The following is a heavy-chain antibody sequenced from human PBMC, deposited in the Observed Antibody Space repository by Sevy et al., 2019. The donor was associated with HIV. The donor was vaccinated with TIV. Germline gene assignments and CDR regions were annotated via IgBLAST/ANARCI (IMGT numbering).Heavy chain of an antibody. V-gene: IGHV1-69*13. CDR1: GGTFSSYA. J-gene: IGHJ6*02. CDR2: IIPIFGTA. Sequence: ASVKVSCKASGGTFSSYAMSWVRQAPGQGLEWMGGIIPIFGTANYAQKFQGRVTITADESTSTAYMELSSLRSEDTAVYYCARVLAARPTYYYYYGMDVWGQGTTVTVSS. CDR3: ARVLAARPTYYYYYGMDV. D-gene: IGHD6-6*01.